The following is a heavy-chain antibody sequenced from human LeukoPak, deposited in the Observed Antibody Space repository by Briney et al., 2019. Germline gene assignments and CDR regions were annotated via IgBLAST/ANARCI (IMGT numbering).Heavy chain of an antibody. J-gene: IGHJ3*02. CDR1: GGSFSGYY. CDR2: INHSGST. V-gene: IGHV4-34*01. Sequence: SETLSLTCAVYGGSFSGYYWSWIRQPPGKGLEWIGEINHSGSTNYNPSLKSRVTISVDTSKNQFSLKLSSVTAADTAVYYCARDYYDSSGTRPAFDIWGQRTMVTVSS. CDR3: ARDYYDSSGTRPAFDI. D-gene: IGHD3-22*01.